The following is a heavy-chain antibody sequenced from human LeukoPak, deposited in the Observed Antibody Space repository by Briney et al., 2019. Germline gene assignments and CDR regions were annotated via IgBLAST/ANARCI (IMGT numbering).Heavy chain of an antibody. CDR3: ASTIIVVPAAHAYYGMDV. V-gene: IGHV1-69*04. Sequence: GASVKVSCKASGGTFSSYAISWVRQAPGQGHEWMGRIIPILGIANYAQKFQGRVTITADKSTSTAYVELSSLRSEDTAVYYCASTIIVVPAAHAYYGMDVWGQGTTVTVSS. CDR2: IIPILGIA. J-gene: IGHJ6*02. D-gene: IGHD2-2*01. CDR1: GGTFSSYA.